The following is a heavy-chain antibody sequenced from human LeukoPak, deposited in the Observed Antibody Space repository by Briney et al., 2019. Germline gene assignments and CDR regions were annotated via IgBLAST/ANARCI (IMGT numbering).Heavy chain of an antibody. CDR1: GSFISGNGYY. CDR3: ARGLV. J-gene: IGHJ4*02. V-gene: IGHV4-39*01. Sequence: SETLSLTCTVSGSFISGNGYYWGWIRQPPGKGLEWIGSIYYSGSTYYNPSLKSRVTISVDTSKNQFSLRLSSVTAADTAVYYCARGLVWGQGTLVTVSS. D-gene: IGHD6-19*01. CDR2: IYYSGST.